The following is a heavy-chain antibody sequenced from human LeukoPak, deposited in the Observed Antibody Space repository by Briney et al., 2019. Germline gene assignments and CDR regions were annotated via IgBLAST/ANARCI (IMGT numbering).Heavy chain of an antibody. Sequence: GESLKISCKGSGYSFSNYWIGWVRQMPGKGLEWMGIIWPGDSDTRYSPSFQGQVTISVDKSISTAYLQWSSLKASDTAIYYCARLPYSNMDLWGQGTLVTVSS. J-gene: IGHJ4*02. D-gene: IGHD6-13*01. CDR2: IWPGDSDT. V-gene: IGHV5-51*01. CDR1: GYSFSNYW. CDR3: ARLPYSNMDL.